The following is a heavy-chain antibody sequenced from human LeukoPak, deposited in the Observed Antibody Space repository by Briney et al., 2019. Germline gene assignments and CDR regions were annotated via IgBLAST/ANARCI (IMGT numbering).Heavy chain of an antibody. D-gene: IGHD5-12*01. CDR2: ISGATDRT. V-gene: IGHV3-23*01. J-gene: IGHJ6*02. CDR3: ARGAPGGVALRLNYYYYGMDV. CDR1: GFNFSSFA. Sequence: GGSLRLSCAASGFNFSSFAMSWVRQAPGKGLEWVSTISGATDRTYYADSVKGQFTISRDNAKNSLYLQMNSLRAEDTAVYYCARGAPGGVALRLNYYYYGMDVWGQGTTVTVSS.